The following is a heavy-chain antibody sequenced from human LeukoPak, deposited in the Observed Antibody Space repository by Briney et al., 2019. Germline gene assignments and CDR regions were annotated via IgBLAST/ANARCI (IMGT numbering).Heavy chain of an antibody. CDR3: ARGRDDYDDASEPAHDY. CDR2: ISSSSSYT. D-gene: IGHD4-17*01. J-gene: IGHJ4*02. V-gene: IGHV3-21*01. Sequence: GGSLRLSCAASGFTFSSYSMNWVRQAPGKGLEWVSSISSSSSYTYYADSVKGRFTISRDNAKNSLYLQMNSLRAEDTAVYYCARGRDDYDDASEPAHDYWGQGTLVTVSS. CDR1: GFTFSSYS.